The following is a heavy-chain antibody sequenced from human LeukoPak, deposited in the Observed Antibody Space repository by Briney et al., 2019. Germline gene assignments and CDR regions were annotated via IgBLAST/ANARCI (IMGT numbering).Heavy chain of an antibody. J-gene: IGHJ4*02. Sequence: KSSETLSLTCTVSGGSISSYYWSWIRQPPGKGLEWIGYIYYSGSTNYNPSLKSRVTISVDTSKNQFSLKLSSVTAADTAVYYCARTPARITMIVVVHPYFDYWGQGTLVTVSS. CDR2: IYYSGST. CDR1: GGSISSYY. D-gene: IGHD3-22*01. V-gene: IGHV4-59*12. CDR3: ARTPARITMIVVVHPYFDY.